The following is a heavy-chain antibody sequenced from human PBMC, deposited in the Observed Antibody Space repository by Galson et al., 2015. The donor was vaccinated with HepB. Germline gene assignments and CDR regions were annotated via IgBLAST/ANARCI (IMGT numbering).Heavy chain of an antibody. CDR2: VYYSDSGNT. Sequence: SETLSLTCTVSGGSMNSYHWSWIRQTPGKGLKGLEWIGYVYYSDSGNTNYNPSLKSRVTISVDTSKNQFSLNLNSMTAADTAVYYCARGGTMMQIWGQGTMVTVSS. D-gene: IGHD3-22*01. V-gene: IGHV4-59*01. CDR3: ARGGTMMQI. CDR1: GGSMNSYH. J-gene: IGHJ3*02.